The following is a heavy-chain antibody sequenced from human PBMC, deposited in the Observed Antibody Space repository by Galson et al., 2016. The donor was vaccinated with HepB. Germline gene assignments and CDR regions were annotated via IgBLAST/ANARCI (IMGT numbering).Heavy chain of an antibody. V-gene: IGHV3-49*04. CDR3: TRVGNDYSNYGALDY. D-gene: IGHD4-11*01. CDR2: IRIKAYGVTT. CDR1: GFTFGDYA. J-gene: IGHJ4*02. Sequence: SLRLSCAASGFTFGDYAMSWVRQAPGKGLEWVGFIRIKAYGVTTEYAASVKGRFTISRDDSKSIAYLQMSSLRTEDTALYYCTRVGNDYSNYGALDYWGQGTLVTGSS.